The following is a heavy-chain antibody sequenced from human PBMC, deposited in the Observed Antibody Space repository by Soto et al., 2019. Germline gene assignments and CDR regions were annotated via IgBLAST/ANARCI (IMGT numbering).Heavy chain of an antibody. CDR2: ISGSGGST. J-gene: IGHJ5*02. V-gene: IGHV3-23*01. CDR1: GFTFSSYA. Sequence: GSLRLSCAASGFTFSSYAMSWVRQAPGKGLEWVSAISGSGGSTYYADSVKGRFTISRDNSKNTLYLQMNSLRAEDTAVYYCAKHYCGGDCYPVMGNWFDPWGQGTLVTVSS. CDR3: AKHYCGGDCYPVMGNWFDP. D-gene: IGHD2-21*02.